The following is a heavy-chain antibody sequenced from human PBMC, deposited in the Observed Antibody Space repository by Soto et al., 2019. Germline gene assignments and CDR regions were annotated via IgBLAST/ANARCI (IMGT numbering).Heavy chain of an antibody. J-gene: IGHJ4*02. CDR2: INPNRGAT. Sequence: QVQLVQSGAEVKKPGASVRVSCKASGYSITGYYLDWVRQAPGHGLEWMGWINPNRGATDYAQKFQGRVTMTRDTSADTAYMELSSLTAADTAVYYCARVAVSGTIDSWGQGTLVTVSS. CDR1: GYSITGYY. CDR3: ARVAVSGTIDS. D-gene: IGHD6-19*01. V-gene: IGHV1-2*02.